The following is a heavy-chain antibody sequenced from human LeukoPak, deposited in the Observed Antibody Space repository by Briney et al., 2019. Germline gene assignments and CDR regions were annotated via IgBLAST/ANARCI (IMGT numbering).Heavy chain of an antibody. CDR1: GGSISSSSYY. Sequence: SETLSLTCTVSGGSISSSSYYWGWIRQPPGKGLEWIGSIYYSGSTYYNPSLKSRVTISVDTSKNQFSLKLSSVTAADTAVYYCARGKSIGGSSGWYYFDYWGQGTLVTVSS. V-gene: IGHV4-39*07. CDR2: IYYSGST. D-gene: IGHD6-19*01. J-gene: IGHJ4*02. CDR3: ARGKSIGGSSGWYYFDY.